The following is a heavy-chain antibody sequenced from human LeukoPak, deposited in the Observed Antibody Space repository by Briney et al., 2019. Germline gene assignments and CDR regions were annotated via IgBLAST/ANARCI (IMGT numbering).Heavy chain of an antibody. CDR1: GFTFSSYA. CDR2: ISFDGSNK. Sequence: QAGGSLRLSCAASGFTFSSYAMHWVRQAPGKGLEWVAVISFDGSNKFYADSVKGRFTLSRDNSKNSLYLQVNSLRADDTAVYYCARHSTTAYPGGAFDYWGQGTLVTVSS. J-gene: IGHJ4*02. V-gene: IGHV3-30-3*01. D-gene: IGHD1-1*01. CDR3: ARHSTTAYPGGAFDY.